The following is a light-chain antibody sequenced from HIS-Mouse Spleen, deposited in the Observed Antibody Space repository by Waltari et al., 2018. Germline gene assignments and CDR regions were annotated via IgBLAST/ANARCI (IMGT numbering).Light chain of an antibody. CDR1: SSDVGSYNL. V-gene: IGLV2-23*01. CDR3: CSYAGSSTLV. CDR2: EGS. J-gene: IGLJ3*02. Sequence: QSALTQPASVSRSPGQSITVYCPGTSSDVGSYNLVSWYQQHPGKAPKLMIYEGSKRPSGVSNRFSGSKSGNTASLTISGLQAEDEADYYCCSYAGSSTLVFGGGTKLTVL.